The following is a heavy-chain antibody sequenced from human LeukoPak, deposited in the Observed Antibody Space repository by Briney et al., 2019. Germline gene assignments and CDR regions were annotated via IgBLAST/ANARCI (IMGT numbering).Heavy chain of an antibody. V-gene: IGHV4-34*01. J-gene: IGHJ4*02. CDR1: GESFSGYY. Sequence: SETLSLTCAVYGESFSGYYWSWIRQPPGKGLEWIGEINHSGSTNYNPSLKSRVTISVDTSKNQFSLKLSSVTAADTAVYYCARCIAAAEIDYWGQGTLVTVSS. D-gene: IGHD6-13*01. CDR3: ARCIAAAEIDY. CDR2: INHSGST.